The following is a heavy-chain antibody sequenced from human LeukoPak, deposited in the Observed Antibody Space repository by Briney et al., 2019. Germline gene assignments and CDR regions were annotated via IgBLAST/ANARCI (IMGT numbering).Heavy chain of an antibody. CDR1: GYTFTSYY. V-gene: IGHV1-46*01. D-gene: IGHD6-13*01. J-gene: IGHJ4*02. Sequence: ASVKVSCKASGYTFTSYYMHWVRQAPGQGLEWMGILNPSGGSTSYAQKFQGRVTMTTDTSINTAYLELSRLRSDDTAVYYCARGYSSSWLDYWGQGTLVTVSS. CDR3: ARGYSSSWLDY. CDR2: LNPSGGST.